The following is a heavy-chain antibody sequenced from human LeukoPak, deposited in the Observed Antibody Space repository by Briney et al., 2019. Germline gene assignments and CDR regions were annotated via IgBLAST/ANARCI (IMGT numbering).Heavy chain of an antibody. D-gene: IGHD2-15*01. CDR2: INHSGST. Sequence: PSETLSLTCAVYGGSFSGYYWSWIRQPPGNGLEWIGEINHSGSTNYNPSLKSRVTISVDTSKNQFSLKLSSVTAADTAVYYCARGRGNCSGGSCYRFDPWGQGTLVTVSS. V-gene: IGHV4-34*01. CDR1: GGSFSGYY. CDR3: ARGRGNCSGGSCYRFDP. J-gene: IGHJ5*02.